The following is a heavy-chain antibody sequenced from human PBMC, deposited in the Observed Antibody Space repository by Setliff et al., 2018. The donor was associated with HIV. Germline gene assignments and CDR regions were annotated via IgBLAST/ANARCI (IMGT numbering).Heavy chain of an antibody. J-gene: IGHJ5*02. CDR1: GFTFSSYW. CDR2: IKEEGGEI. V-gene: IGHV3-7*01. CDR3: ARDVFDFRTGQAGP. D-gene: IGHD3-3*01. Sequence: GGSLRLSCAASGFTFSSYWMTWVRQAPGKGLEWVADIKEEGGEIYYVDSVKGRFTISRDDAQNSLYLQMNSLRAEDTAVYYCARDVFDFRTGQAGPWGQGTLVTVSS.